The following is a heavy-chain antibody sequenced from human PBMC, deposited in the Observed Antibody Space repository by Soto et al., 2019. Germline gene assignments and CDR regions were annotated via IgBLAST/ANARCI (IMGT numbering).Heavy chain of an antibody. CDR1: GGTFSSYA. J-gene: IGHJ6*02. D-gene: IGHD1-26*01. V-gene: IGHV1-69*01. CDR3: ARNSGSSRWEYYGMYV. CDR2: IIPIFGTA. Sequence: QVQLVQSGAEVKKPGSSVKVSCKASGGTFSSYAISWVRQAPGQGLEGMGGIIPIFGTANYAQKFQGRVTITADESTRTAYMELGSLRSEDTGGYYCARNSGSSRWEYYGMYVWGQGTTVTVSS.